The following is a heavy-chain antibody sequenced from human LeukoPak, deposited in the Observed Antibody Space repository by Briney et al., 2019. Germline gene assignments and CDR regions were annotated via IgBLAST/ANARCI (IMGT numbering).Heavy chain of an antibody. Sequence: PGRSLRLSCAASGFTFSSYWMHWVRQAPGKGLVWVSHINPDGSATRYADSVKGRFTISRDNAKNTLYLQMNSLRAEDTAVYYCARDQVGATPIDYWGQGTLVTVSS. CDR3: ARDQVGATPIDY. CDR1: GFTFSSYW. V-gene: IGHV3-74*01. CDR2: INPDGSAT. D-gene: IGHD1-26*01. J-gene: IGHJ4*02.